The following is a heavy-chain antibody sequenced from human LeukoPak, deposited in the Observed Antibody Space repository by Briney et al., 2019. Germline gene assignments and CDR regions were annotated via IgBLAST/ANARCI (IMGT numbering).Heavy chain of an antibody. CDR1: GGSISSSSYY. CDR3: SINGSGSYH. D-gene: IGHD3-10*01. Sequence: SETLSLTCTVSGGSISSSSYYWGWIRHPPGKGLEWIGSIYYSGSTYYNPSLKSRVTISVDTSKNQFSLKLSSVTAADTAVYYCSINGSGSYHWSQGTLVTVSS. V-gene: IGHV4-39*01. CDR2: IYYSGST. J-gene: IGHJ5*02.